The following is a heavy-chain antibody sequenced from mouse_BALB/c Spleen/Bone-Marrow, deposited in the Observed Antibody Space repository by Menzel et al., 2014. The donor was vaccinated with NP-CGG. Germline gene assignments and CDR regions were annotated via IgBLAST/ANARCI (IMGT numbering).Heavy chain of an antibody. CDR3: AKNYYYGYVAY. D-gene: IGHD1-2*01. J-gene: IGHJ3*01. CDR2: INPDSSTI. Sequence: EVKLMESGGGLVQPGGSLKLSCAASGFDFSRYWMTWVRQAPGRGLEWIGEINPDSSTINYTPSLKDKFIISRDNVKNTLYLQMNKVRSEDTALYYCAKNYYYGYVAYWGQGTLVTVSA. CDR1: GFDFSRYW. V-gene: IGHV4-1*02.